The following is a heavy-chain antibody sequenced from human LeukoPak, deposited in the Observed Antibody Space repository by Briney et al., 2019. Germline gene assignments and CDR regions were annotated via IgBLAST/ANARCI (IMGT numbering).Heavy chain of an antibody. CDR3: AKDQNSGWYPTDFDY. J-gene: IGHJ4*02. CDR1: GFTFSSYA. D-gene: IGHD6-19*01. Sequence: GGSLRLSCAASGFTFSSYAMHWVRQAPGKGLEWVSAISGSGGSTYYADSVKGRFTISRDNSKNTLYLQMNSLRAEDTAVYYCAKDQNSGWYPTDFDYWGQGTLVTVSS. V-gene: IGHV3-23*01. CDR2: ISGSGGST.